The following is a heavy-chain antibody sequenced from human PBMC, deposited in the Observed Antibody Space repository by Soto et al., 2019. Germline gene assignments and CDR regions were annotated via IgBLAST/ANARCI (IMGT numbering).Heavy chain of an antibody. V-gene: IGHV4-30-4*01. CDR1: GGSISSGDYY. CDR2: IYYSGST. Sequence: QVQLQESGPGLVKPSQTLSLTCTVSGGSISSGDYYWSWIRQPPGKGVEWIGYIYYSGSTYYNPSLKSRVTISVDTSKNQFSLKLSSVTAADTAVYYCARDQTMITFGGVIVASPRWFDPWGQGTLVTVSS. D-gene: IGHD3-16*02. J-gene: IGHJ5*02. CDR3: ARDQTMITFGGVIVASPRWFDP.